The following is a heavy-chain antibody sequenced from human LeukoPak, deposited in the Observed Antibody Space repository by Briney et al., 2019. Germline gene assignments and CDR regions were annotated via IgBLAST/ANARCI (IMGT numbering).Heavy chain of an antibody. Sequence: GGSLRLSCAASGFTFDDYAMHWVRQAPGKGLEWVSGISWNSGSIGYADSVKGRFTISRDNAENSLYMQMNSLRVEDTAVYYCAREAGGAWYFDLWGRGTLVTVSS. CDR2: ISWNSGSI. CDR3: AREAGGAWYFDL. J-gene: IGHJ2*01. CDR1: GFTFDDYA. D-gene: IGHD3-16*01. V-gene: IGHV3-9*01.